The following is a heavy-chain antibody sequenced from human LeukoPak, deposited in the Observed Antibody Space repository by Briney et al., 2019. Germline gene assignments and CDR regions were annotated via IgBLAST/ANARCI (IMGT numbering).Heavy chain of an antibody. D-gene: IGHD3-22*01. V-gene: IGHV3-30*18. J-gene: IGHJ4*02. Sequence: GGSLRLSCAASGFTFSSYGMHWVRQAPGKGLEWVAVISYDGSNKYYADSVKGRFTVSRDNSKNTLYLQMNSLRAEDTAVYYCAKDSTMSYFDYWGQGTLVTVSS. CDR1: GFTFSSYG. CDR3: AKDSTMSYFDY. CDR2: ISYDGSNK.